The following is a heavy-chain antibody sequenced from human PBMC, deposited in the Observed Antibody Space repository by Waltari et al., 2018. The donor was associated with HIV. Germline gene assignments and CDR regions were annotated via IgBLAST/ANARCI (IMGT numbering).Heavy chain of an antibody. V-gene: IGHV3-11*04. D-gene: IGHD2-8*01. J-gene: IGHJ5*02. CDR2: INSGGSSK. Sequence: QIHLVESGGGLVKPGGSLRLSCAASGFTFGAYDMSWIRQAPGKQPEWVSYINSGGSSKYFADFVNGRFTISRDNSENSLYLQMNNLRAEDTAVYYCVKMGGVFYRFDAWGQGTLVTVSS. CDR1: GFTFGAYD. CDR3: VKMGGVFYRFDA.